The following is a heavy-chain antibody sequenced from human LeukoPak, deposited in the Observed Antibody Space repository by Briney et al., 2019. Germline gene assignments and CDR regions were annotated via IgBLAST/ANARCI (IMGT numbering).Heavy chain of an antibody. CDR3: ERGKASGGYSAYGLDAFDI. J-gene: IGHJ3*02. D-gene: IGHD5-12*01. CDR1: GFTFSNYG. Sequence: GGSLRLSYAASGFTFSNYGFHWVRQAPGKGLEWVALIWYDGSNKYYADSVKGRFTISRDDSKNTLYLQMNSLRAEDTDVYYCERGKASGGYSAYGLDAFDIWGQGTMVTV. CDR2: IWYDGSNK. V-gene: IGHV3-33*01.